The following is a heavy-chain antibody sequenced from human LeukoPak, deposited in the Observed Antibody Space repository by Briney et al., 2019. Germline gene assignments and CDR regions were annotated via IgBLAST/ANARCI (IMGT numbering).Heavy chain of an antibody. CDR3: ARGGYSSGWDYYYMDV. J-gene: IGHJ6*03. D-gene: IGHD6-19*01. V-gene: IGHV1-2*02. CDR2: INPNSGGT. Sequence: GASVKVSCKASGYTFTGYYMHWVRQAPGQGLEWMGWINPNSGGTNYAQKFQGRVTMTRDTSISTAYMELSRLRSDDTAVYYCARGGYSSGWDYYYMDVWGKGTTVTVSS. CDR1: GYTFTGYY.